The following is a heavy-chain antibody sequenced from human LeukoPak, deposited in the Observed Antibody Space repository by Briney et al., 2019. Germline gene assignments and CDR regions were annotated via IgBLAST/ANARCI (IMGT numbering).Heavy chain of an antibody. CDR1: GFTFSSYW. Sequence: GGSLRLSCAASGFTFSSYWMSWVRQAPGKGLEWVANIKQDGSEKYYVDSVKGRFIISRDNAKNSLYLQMNSLRAEDTAVYYCARDDMYSSSSNFDYWGQGTLVTVSS. V-gene: IGHV3-7*01. J-gene: IGHJ4*02. CDR2: IKQDGSEK. CDR3: ARDDMYSSSSNFDY. D-gene: IGHD6-6*01.